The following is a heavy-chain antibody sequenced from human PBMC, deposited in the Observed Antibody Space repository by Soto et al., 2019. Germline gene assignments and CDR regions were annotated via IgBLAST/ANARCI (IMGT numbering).Heavy chain of an antibody. Sequence: EVQLLESGGGLVQPGGSLRLSCAASGFTFSNYAIAWVRQAPGKGLEWVSGISGSGGTTYYADSVKGRFTISRDNSKDTRHLRMNSLRAEDTAVYYCAKTPRQWLVYFDYWGQGALVTVSS. V-gene: IGHV3-23*01. CDR1: GFTFSNYA. CDR2: ISGSGGTT. J-gene: IGHJ4*02. CDR3: AKTPRQWLVYFDY. D-gene: IGHD6-19*01.